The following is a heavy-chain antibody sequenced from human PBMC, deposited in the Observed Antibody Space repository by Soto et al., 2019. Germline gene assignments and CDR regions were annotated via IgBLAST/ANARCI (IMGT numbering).Heavy chain of an antibody. CDR1: GFTLSNVW. CDR3: ADIAVSYTGDY. CDR2: ITTKAQGATT. J-gene: IGHJ4*02. V-gene: IGHV3-15*01. D-gene: IGHD6-19*01. Sequence: EVHLVESGGGLVKPGESLRLSCAASGFTLSNVWMNWVRQAPGKGLEWVARITTKAQGATTHYAAPVKGRFTISRDDSGNVVYLQMNSLKTEDTGVYYCADIAVSYTGDYWGQGTLVTVSS.